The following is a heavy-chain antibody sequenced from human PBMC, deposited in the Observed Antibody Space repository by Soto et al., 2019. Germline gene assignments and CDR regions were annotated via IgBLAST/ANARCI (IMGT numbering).Heavy chain of an antibody. V-gene: IGHV1-18*01. CDR2: ISAYNGNT. J-gene: IGHJ3*02. CDR1: GYTFTSYG. D-gene: IGHD6-19*01. Sequence: ASVKVSCKASGYTFTSYGISWVRQAPGQGLEWMGWISAYNGNTNYAQKLQGRVTMTTDTSTSTAYMELRSLRSDDTAVYYCARDRVAQDSSGRPFDIWGQGTMVTVSS. CDR3: ARDRVAQDSSGRPFDI.